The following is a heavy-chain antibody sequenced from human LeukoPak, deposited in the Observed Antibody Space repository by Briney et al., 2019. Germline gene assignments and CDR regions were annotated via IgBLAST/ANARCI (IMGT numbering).Heavy chain of an antibody. J-gene: IGHJ4*02. CDR1: GYTFTSYG. CDR2: ISAYNGNT. V-gene: IGHV1-18*01. D-gene: IGHD5-12*01. Sequence: ASVKVSCKASGYTFTSYGISWVRQAPGQGPEWMGWISAYNGNTNYAQKLQGRVTMTTDTSTSTAYMELRSLRSDDTAVYYCARVDIVATSSDYWGQGTLVTVSS. CDR3: ARVDIVATSSDY.